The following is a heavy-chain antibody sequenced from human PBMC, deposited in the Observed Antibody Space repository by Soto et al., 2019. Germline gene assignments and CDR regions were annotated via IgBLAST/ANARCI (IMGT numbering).Heavy chain of an antibody. Sequence: SVKVACKASVYTFTSYGISWVRQAPGQGLEWKGWISAYNGNTNYAQKLQGRVTMTTDTSTSTAYMELRSLRYDDTAVYYCARDLISGWYGFYYYGMDVWGQGTTVTVSS. J-gene: IGHJ6*02. D-gene: IGHD6-19*01. CDR3: ARDLISGWYGFYYYGMDV. V-gene: IGHV1-18*01. CDR1: VYTFTSYG. CDR2: ISAYNGNT.